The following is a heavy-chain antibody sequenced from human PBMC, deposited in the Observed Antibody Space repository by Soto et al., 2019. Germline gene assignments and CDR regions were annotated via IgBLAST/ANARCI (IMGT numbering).Heavy chain of an antibody. Sequence: PGGSLRLSCAASGFTFSSYWMSWVRQAPGKGLEWVANIKQDGSGKYYVDSVKGRFTISRDNAKNSLYLQMNSLRAEDTAVYYCARPQGTGYSSGWYGGYFDYWGQGT. CDR3: ARPQGTGYSSGWYGGYFDY. CDR1: GFTFSSYW. CDR2: IKQDGSGK. J-gene: IGHJ4*02. D-gene: IGHD6-19*01. V-gene: IGHV3-7*01.